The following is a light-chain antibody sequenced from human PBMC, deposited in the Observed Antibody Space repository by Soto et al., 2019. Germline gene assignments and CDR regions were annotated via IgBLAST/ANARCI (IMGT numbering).Light chain of an antibody. CDR3: QHRDSWPLT. V-gene: IGKV3-15*01. J-gene: IGKJ4*01. Sequence: EILMTQSPATLSVFPGERATLSCRASQSVRSNLAWYQQKPGQAPRLLIYGASTRATGIPARFSGSGSGTEFTLTISSLQSEDFAVYYCQHRDSWPLTFGGGTKVEIK. CDR2: GAS. CDR1: QSVRSN.